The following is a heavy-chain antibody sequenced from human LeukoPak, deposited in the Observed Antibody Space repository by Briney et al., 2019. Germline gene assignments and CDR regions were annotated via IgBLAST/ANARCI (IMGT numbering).Heavy chain of an antibody. CDR2: IYYSGST. CDR1: GGSISSYY. J-gene: IGHJ4*02. V-gene: IGHV4-59*01. D-gene: IGHD3-22*01. CDR3: ARQSISGSSLSYFDY. Sequence: SETLSLTCTVSGGSISSYYWSWIRQPPGKGLEWIGYIYYSGSTKYNPSLKSRVTISVDTSKKQFSLKLSSVTAADTAVYYCARQSISGSSLSYFDYWGQGTLVSVSS.